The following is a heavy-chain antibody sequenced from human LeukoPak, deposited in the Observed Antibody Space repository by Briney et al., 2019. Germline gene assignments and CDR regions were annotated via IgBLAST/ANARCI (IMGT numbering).Heavy chain of an antibody. V-gene: IGHV4-61*02. J-gene: IGHJ4*02. Sequence: SQTLPLTCTVSGSSISSGSYYWSWIRQPAGKGLEWIGRIYTSGSTNYNPSLKSRVTISVDTSKNQFSLKLSSVTAADTAVYYCARESFGGVIVNCFDYWGQGTLVTVSS. CDR3: ARESFGGVIVNCFDY. CDR2: IYTSGST. CDR1: GSSISSGSYY. D-gene: IGHD3-16*02.